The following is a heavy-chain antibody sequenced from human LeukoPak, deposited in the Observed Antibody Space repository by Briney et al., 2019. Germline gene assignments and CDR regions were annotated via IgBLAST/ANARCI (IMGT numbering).Heavy chain of an antibody. CDR2: IYHSGST. V-gene: IGHV4-59*01. D-gene: IGHD5-24*01. CDR3: AREREGDFDY. J-gene: IGHJ4*02. CDR1: GGSISSYY. Sequence: SETLSLTCTVSGGSISSYYWSWIRQPPGKGLEWIGYIYHSGSTNYNPSLKSRVTISVDTSKNQFSLKLSSVTAADTAVCYCAREREGDFDYWGQGTLVTVSS.